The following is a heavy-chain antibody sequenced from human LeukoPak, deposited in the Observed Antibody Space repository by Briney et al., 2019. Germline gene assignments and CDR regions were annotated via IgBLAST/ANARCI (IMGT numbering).Heavy chain of an antibody. J-gene: IGHJ3*02. Sequence: SETLSLTCTVSGGSISSYYWSWIRQPPGKGLEWIGYIYYSGSTNYNPSLKSRVTISVDTSKNQFSLKLSSVTAADTAVYYCARSLPPDTIFGVVDAFDIWGQGTMVTVSS. V-gene: IGHV4-59*01. D-gene: IGHD3-3*01. CDR1: GGSISSYY. CDR2: IYYSGST. CDR3: ARSLPPDTIFGVVDAFDI.